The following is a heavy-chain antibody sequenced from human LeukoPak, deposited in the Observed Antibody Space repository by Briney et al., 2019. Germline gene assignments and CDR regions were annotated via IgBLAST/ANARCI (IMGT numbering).Heavy chain of an antibody. CDR1: GFTFSSYG. CDR3: AKEVLTGFSYDY. V-gene: IGHV3-30*02. D-gene: IGHD5-18*01. J-gene: IGHJ4*02. CDR2: IRYDGSNR. Sequence: GGSLRLSCAASGFTFSSYGMHWVRQAPGKGLEWVAFIRYDGSNRYYADSVKGRFTISRDNSRNTLSVQMNSLRPEDTAVYYCAKEVLTGFSYDYWGQGTLVTVSS.